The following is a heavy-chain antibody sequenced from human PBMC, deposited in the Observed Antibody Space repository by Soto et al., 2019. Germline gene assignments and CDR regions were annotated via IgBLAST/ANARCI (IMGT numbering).Heavy chain of an antibody. V-gene: IGHV3-23*01. CDR2: ISGSGIST. D-gene: IGHD3-16*01. CDR1: GFTFSSYA. Sequence: GGSLRLSCAASGFTFSSYAMTWVRQAPGKGLEWVSSISGSGISTYYADSVKGRFTISRDNSKNTLYLQMNSLRAEDAAVYYCAKSAGSNAYYPNDYCGQATLVTVSS. CDR3: AKSAGSNAYYPNDY. J-gene: IGHJ4*02.